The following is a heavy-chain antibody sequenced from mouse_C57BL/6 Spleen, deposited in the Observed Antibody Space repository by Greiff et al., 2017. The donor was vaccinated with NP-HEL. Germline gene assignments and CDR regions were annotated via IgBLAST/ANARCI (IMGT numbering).Heavy chain of an antibody. CDR3: ARVLYYYGTDWYFDV. D-gene: IGHD1-1*01. CDR1: GYAFSSYW. J-gene: IGHJ1*03. CDR2: IYPGDGDT. V-gene: IGHV1-80*01. Sequence: VQLQESGAELVKPGASVKISCKASGYAFSSYWMNWVKQRPGKGLEWIGQIYPGDGDTNYNGKFKGKATLTADKSSSTAYMQLSSLTSEDSAVYFCARVLYYYGTDWYFDVWGTGTTVTVSS.